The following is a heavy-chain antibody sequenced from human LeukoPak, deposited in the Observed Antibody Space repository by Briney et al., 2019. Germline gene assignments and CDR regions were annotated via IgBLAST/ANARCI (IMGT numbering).Heavy chain of an antibody. CDR1: GYTFTSYY. Sequence: EGSVKVSCKASGYTFTSYYMHWVRQAPGQGLEWMGIINPNGGSTSCAQKFQGRVTMTRDTSTSTVYMELSSLRSEDTAVYYCARSVSSGWYAEFDYWGQGTLVTVSS. CDR2: INPNGGST. V-gene: IGHV1-46*03. J-gene: IGHJ4*02. CDR3: ARSVSSGWYAEFDY. D-gene: IGHD6-19*01.